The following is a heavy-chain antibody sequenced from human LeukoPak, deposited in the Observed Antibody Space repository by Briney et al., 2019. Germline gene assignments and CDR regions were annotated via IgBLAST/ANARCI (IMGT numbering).Heavy chain of an antibody. Sequence: GASVTVSCKASGYTFTSYYMHWVRQAPGQGLEWMGIINPSGGSTSYAQKFQGRVTMTRDTSTSTVYMELSSLRSGDTAVYYCARVTGTTLKFDYWGQGTLVTVSS. V-gene: IGHV1-46*01. CDR1: GYTFTSYY. CDR3: ARVTGTTLKFDY. CDR2: INPSGGST. D-gene: IGHD1-7*01. J-gene: IGHJ4*02.